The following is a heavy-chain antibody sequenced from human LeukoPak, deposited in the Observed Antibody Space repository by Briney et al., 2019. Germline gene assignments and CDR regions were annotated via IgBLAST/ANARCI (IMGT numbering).Heavy chain of an antibody. V-gene: IGHV3-23*01. CDR2: ISGSGGST. D-gene: IGHD4-17*01. Sequence: GGSLRLSCAASGFTFSNYAMNWVRQAPGKGLEWVSTISGSGGSTYYADSVKGRFTISRDNSKNTLYLQMNSLRAEDTAVYYCAREENYGDFDAFDYWGQGTLVTVSS. J-gene: IGHJ4*02. CDR1: GFTFSNYA. CDR3: AREENYGDFDAFDY.